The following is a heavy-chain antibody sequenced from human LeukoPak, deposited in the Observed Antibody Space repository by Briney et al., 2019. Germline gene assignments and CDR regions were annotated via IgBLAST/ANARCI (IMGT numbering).Heavy chain of an antibody. Sequence: PSETLSLTCAVSGYSISSGYYWGWIRQPPGKGLEWIGSIYHSGSTYYNPSLKSRVTISVDTSKNQFSLKLSSVTAADTAVYYCARDILRGNWFDPWGQGTLVTVSS. CDR3: ARDILRGNWFDP. CDR1: GYSISSGYY. J-gene: IGHJ5*02. CDR2: IYHSGST. V-gene: IGHV4-38-2*02.